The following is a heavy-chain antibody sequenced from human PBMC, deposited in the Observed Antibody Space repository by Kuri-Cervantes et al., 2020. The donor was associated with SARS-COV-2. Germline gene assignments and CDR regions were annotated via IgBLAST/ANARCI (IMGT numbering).Heavy chain of an antibody. CDR2: ISSSSSTI. D-gene: IGHD3-22*01. CDR1: GFTFSSYS. J-gene: IGHJ6*03. V-gene: IGHV3-48*01. Sequence: GGSLRLSCAASGFTFSSYSMNWVRQAPGKGLEWVSYISSSSSTIYYADYVKGRFTISRDNSQSTLYLQMNSLRTEDTAVYYCAREGYYDSSGNYAATGMDVWGKGTTVTVSS. CDR3: AREGYYDSSGNYAATGMDV.